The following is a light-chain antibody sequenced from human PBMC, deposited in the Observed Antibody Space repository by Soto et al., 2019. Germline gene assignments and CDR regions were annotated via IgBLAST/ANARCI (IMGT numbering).Light chain of an antibody. Sequence: TLMTQPPPSLSVTHGQPASISCKSSQSLLHGDGKTYVYWYQQKPGQPPQLLICEVSKRSSGVPDRFSGSGSGTDFTLKISRVEAEDVGVYYCMQSLHLPWPFAQGTKVDNK. V-gene: IGKV2D-29*01. CDR3: MQSLHLPWP. J-gene: IGKJ1*01. CDR2: EVS. CDR1: QSLLHGDGKTY.